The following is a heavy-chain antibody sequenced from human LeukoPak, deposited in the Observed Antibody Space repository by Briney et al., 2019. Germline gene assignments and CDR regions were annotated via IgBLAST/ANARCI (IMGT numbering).Heavy chain of an antibody. CDR1: GYTFTGYY. V-gene: IGHV1-2*02. J-gene: IGHJ4*02. CDR3: VTLLSNAAFDY. D-gene: IGHD6-25*01. CDR2: INPNSGGT. Sequence: ASVKVSCKASGYTFTGYYMHWVRQAPGQGLEWMGWINPNSGGTNYAQKFQGRVTMTRDTSISTAYMELSRLRSDDTAMYYCVTLLSNAAFDYWGQGTLVTVSS.